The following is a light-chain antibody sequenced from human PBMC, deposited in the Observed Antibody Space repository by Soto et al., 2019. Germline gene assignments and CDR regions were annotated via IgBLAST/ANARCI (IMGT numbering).Light chain of an antibody. CDR2: AAS. CDR1: QGISSF. Sequence: IQMTQSPSTLSASVGDSVTITCRASQGISSFLAWYQQKPGKAPKLLIYAASNLQSGVPSRFSGSGSGTDFTLTISGLQPEDVVTYYCLQDNNYPLTFGGGTKVDI. J-gene: IGKJ4*01. CDR3: LQDNNYPLT. V-gene: IGKV1-6*01.